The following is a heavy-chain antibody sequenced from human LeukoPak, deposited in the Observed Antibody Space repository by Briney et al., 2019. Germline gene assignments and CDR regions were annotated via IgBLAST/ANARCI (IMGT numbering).Heavy chain of an antibody. D-gene: IGHD3-9*01. V-gene: IGHV1-69*13. J-gene: IGHJ4*02. CDR1: GGTSSSYA. CDR2: IIPIFGTA. Sequence: ASVKVSCKASGGTSSSYAISWVRQAPGQGLEWMGGIIPIFGTANYAQKFQGRVTITADESTSTAYMELSSLRSEDTAVYYCASWEGIFFSSDYYFDYWGQGTLVTVSS. CDR3: ASWEGIFFSSDYYFDY.